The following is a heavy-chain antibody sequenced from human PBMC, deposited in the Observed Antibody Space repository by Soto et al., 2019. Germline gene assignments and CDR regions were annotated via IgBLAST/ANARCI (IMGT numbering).Heavy chain of an antibody. V-gene: IGHV1-2*02. Sequence: QVQLVQSGAEVKKPGASVKVSCKASGYTFTDFYMHWVRQATGQGLEWLGWINPYTGGPNYAQKFQDRVTMTRDTSISTAYLDLSRLTSDDTAVYYCARDPIGGGAPYYCDYWGQGTLVTASS. CDR3: ARDPIGGGAPYYCDY. CDR2: INPYTGGP. D-gene: IGHD3-16*01. CDR1: GYTFTDFY. J-gene: IGHJ4*02.